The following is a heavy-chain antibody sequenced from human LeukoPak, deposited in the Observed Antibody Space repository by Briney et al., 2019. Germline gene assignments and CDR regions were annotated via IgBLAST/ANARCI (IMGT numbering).Heavy chain of an antibody. J-gene: IGHJ4*02. V-gene: IGHV3-23*01. CDR1: GFTFGTYA. CDR3: AKDAIVGATHDYFDY. Sequence: GGSPRLSCAASGFTFGTYAMSWVRQGPGKGLEWVSSLSSRSDYLYYADSVKGRFTISRDNSKNTLYLQMNSLRAEDTAVYYCAKDAIVGATHDYFDYWSQGTLVTVSS. D-gene: IGHD1-26*01. CDR2: LSSRSDYL.